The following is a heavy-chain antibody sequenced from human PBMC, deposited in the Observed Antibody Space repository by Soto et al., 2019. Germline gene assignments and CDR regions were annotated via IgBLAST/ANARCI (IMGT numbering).Heavy chain of an antibody. Sequence: QVQLVQSGDEVKKPGASVKVSCMASGYIFVNYGIAWVRQAPGQGLEWMGWISPYTGNTHSATKVQGRLTMTTDTSTSTAYMDRGSLTSDDTAVYYCVMVDNYVTPTPQDVWGQGTTVTVSS. D-gene: IGHD3-16*01. CDR2: ISPYTGNT. V-gene: IGHV1-18*01. CDR1: GYIFVNYG. J-gene: IGHJ6*02. CDR3: VMVDNYVTPTPQDV.